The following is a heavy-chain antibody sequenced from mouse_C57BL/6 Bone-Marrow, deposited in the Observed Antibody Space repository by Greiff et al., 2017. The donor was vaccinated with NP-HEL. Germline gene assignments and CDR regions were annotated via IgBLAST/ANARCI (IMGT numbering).Heavy chain of an antibody. J-gene: IGHJ2*01. CDR3: ARRVY. CDR2: FYPGIGST. D-gene: IGHD5-1*01. CDR1: GSTFTSSW. V-gene: IGHV1-55*01. Sequence: HLQQPGPELVKPGASVKFSCTASGSTFTSSWRTWVKQRPGHGLEWIGDFYPGIGSTNYNEKFKSKATLTVDTSSSTAYMQLSSLTSEDSAVYYCARRVYWGQGTTLTVSS.